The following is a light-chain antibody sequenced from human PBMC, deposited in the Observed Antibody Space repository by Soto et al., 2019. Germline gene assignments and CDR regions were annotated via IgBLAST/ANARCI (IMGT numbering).Light chain of an antibody. Sequence: QSALTQPPSASGTPGQRVTISCSGSSSNIGSNTVNWYQQLPGTAPKLLIYTTYQRPSGVPDRFSGSKSGTSASLAISGLQSEDEADYYCAAWDDDLIGTVFGGGTKLTVL. CDR2: TTY. CDR1: SSNIGSNT. V-gene: IGLV1-44*01. CDR3: AAWDDDLIGTV. J-gene: IGLJ2*01.